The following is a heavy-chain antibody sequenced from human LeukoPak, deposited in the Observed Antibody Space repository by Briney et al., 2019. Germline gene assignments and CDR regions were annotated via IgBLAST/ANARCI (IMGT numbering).Heavy chain of an antibody. V-gene: IGHV3-23*01. Sequence: PGGSLRLSCAASRFTFSSYGMSWVRQAPGKGLEWVSAISGSGGSTYYADSVKGRFTISRDNSKNTLYLQMNSLRAEDTAVYYCARDNSGSFDYWGQGTLVTVSS. CDR2: ISGSGGST. D-gene: IGHD4-23*01. CDR3: ARDNSGSFDY. J-gene: IGHJ4*02. CDR1: RFTFSSYG.